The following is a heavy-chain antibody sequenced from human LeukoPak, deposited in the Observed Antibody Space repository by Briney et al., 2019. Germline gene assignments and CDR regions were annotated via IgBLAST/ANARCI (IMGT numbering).Heavy chain of an antibody. V-gene: IGHV4-59*01. CDR1: GGSISSYY. Sequence: SETLSLTCTVSGGSISSYYWSWIRQPPGKGLEWIGYIYYSGSTNYNPSLKCRVTISVDTSKNQFSLKLSSVTAADTAVYYCARLGTTDDAFDIWGQGTMVTVSS. CDR2: IYYSGST. J-gene: IGHJ3*02. CDR3: ARLGTTDDAFDI. D-gene: IGHD4-17*01.